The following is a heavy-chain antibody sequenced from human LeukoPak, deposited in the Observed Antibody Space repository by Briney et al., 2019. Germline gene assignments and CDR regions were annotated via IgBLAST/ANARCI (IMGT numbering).Heavy chain of an antibody. CDR2: ISYDGSHD. Sequence: PGGSLRLSCAASGFSFTNYAIHWVRQAPGKGLEWVAVISYDGSHDYYANPVKGRFTISRDNSKNTVYLQMNSLRAEDTAVYYCAKDITYYYGSGSYYKADYFDYWGQGTLVTVSS. D-gene: IGHD3-10*01. V-gene: IGHV3-30*07. J-gene: IGHJ4*02. CDR1: GFSFTNYA. CDR3: AKDITYYYGSGSYYKADYFDY.